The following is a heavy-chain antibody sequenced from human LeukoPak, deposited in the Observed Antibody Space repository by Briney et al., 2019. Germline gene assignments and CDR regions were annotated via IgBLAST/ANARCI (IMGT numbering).Heavy chain of an antibody. CDR1: GFTFSSYA. Sequence: QSGGSLRLSCAASGFTFSSYAMHWVRQAPGKGLEWVAVISYDGSNKYYADSVKGRFTISRDNSKNTLYLQMNSLRAEDTAVYYCARDQAAYWGQGTLVTVSS. V-gene: IGHV3-30-3*01. CDR2: ISYDGSNK. CDR3: ARDQAAY. J-gene: IGHJ4*02. D-gene: IGHD6-25*01.